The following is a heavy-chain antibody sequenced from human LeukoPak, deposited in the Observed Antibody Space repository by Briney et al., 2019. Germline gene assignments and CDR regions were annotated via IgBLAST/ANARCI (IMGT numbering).Heavy chain of an antibody. D-gene: IGHD1-26*01. J-gene: IGHJ4*02. CDR3: ARMYSGTSYYFDF. CDR2: FSYSGST. V-gene: IGHV4-59*01. CDR1: GGSISSYY. Sequence: PSETLSLTCTVSGGSISSYYWIWIRQPPAKGLEWMGYFSYSGSTRYNPSLKSRVTMSVDTSKNQFSLRLISVAAADTAVYYCARMYSGTSYYFDFWGQGTLVTVSS.